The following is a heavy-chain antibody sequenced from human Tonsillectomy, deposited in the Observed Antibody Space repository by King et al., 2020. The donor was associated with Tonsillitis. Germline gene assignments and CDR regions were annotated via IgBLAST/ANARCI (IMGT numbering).Heavy chain of an antibody. J-gene: IGHJ4*02. Sequence: QLVQSGGGLVQPGGSLRLSCVASGFTFSTYAMSWVRQAPGKGLEWVSAISGGGGNTYYADSVKGRFTISRDNSKNTLYLQMNSLRAEDTAIYYCAKVYFGGYCSGGSCHPGVGLSNHLDYWGQGTLVTVSS. D-gene: IGHD2-15*01. CDR3: AKVYFGGYCSGGSCHPGVGLSNHLDY. CDR2: ISGGGGNT. V-gene: IGHV3-23*04. CDR1: GFTFSTYA.